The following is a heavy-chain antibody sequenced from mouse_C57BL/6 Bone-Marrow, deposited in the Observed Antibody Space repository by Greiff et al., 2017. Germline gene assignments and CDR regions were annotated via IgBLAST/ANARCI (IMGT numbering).Heavy chain of an antibody. CDR3: ARHGYYDAMDY. CDR1: GFNFSSYG. V-gene: IGHV5-6*01. J-gene: IGHJ4*01. CDR2: ISSGGSYT. D-gene: IGHD2-2*01. Sequence: EVQLVESGGDLVKPGGSLKLSCAASGFNFSSYGMSWVRQTPDKRLEWVATISSGGSYTYYPDSVKGRYTISRDNAKNTQYLQMSSLKSEDTAMYYCARHGYYDAMDYWGQGTSVTVSS.